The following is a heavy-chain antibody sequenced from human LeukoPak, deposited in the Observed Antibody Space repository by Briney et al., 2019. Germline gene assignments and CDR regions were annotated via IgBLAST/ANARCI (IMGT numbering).Heavy chain of an antibody. CDR2: INPNSGGT. D-gene: IGHD2-15*01. V-gene: IGHV1-2*02. CDR3: ATLGYCSGGSCYQLYYFDY. Sequence: GASVKVSCKASGYTFTGYYMHWVRQAPGQGLEWMGWINPNSGGTNYAQKFQGRVTMTRDTSISTAYMELSRLRSDDTAVYYCATLGYCSGGSCYQLYYFDYWGQGTLVTVSS. CDR1: GYTFTGYY. J-gene: IGHJ4*02.